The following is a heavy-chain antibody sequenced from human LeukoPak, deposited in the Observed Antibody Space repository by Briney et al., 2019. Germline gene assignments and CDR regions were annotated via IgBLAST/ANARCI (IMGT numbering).Heavy chain of an antibody. CDR1: GFTFTSSA. CDR2: IVVGSGNT. CDR3: ATDDVTTGTKTALGY. J-gene: IGHJ4*02. V-gene: IGHV1-58*01. Sequence: SVRVSCKASGFTFTSSAVQWVRQARGQGLEWIGWIVVGSGNTNYAQKFQERVTINRDMSTSTAYMELSSLRSEDTAVYYCATDDVTTGTKTALGYWGQGTLVTVSS. D-gene: IGHD1-1*01.